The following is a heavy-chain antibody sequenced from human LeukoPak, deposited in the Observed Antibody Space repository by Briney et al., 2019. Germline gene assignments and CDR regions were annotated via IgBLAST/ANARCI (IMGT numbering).Heavy chain of an antibody. J-gene: IGHJ5*02. Sequence: PSETLSLTCTVSGGPISSYYWSWIRQPAGKGLEWIGRIYTSGSTNYNPSLKSRVTISVDTSKNQFSLKLSSVTAADTAVHYCARVAYSSGWYEDWFDPWGQGTLVTVSS. V-gene: IGHV4-4*07. CDR1: GGPISSYY. CDR2: IYTSGST. D-gene: IGHD6-19*01. CDR3: ARVAYSSGWYEDWFDP.